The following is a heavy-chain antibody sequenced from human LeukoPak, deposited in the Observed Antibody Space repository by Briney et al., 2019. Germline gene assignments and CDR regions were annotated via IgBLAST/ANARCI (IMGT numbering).Heavy chain of an antibody. CDR2: ISYDGGNK. CDR3: ARGVGKGPYCSGGSCYGSGFNWFDP. D-gene: IGHD2-15*01. J-gene: IGHJ5*02. CDR1: GFTFSSYA. Sequence: GGSLRLSCAASGFTFSSYAMHWVRQAPGKGLEWVAVISYDGGNKYYADSVKGRFTISRDNSKNTLYLQMNSLRAEDTAVYYCARGVGKGPYCSGGSCYGSGFNWFDPWGQGTLVTVSS. V-gene: IGHV3-30*04.